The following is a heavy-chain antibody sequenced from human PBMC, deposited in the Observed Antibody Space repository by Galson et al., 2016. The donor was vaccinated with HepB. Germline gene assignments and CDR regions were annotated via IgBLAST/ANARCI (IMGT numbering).Heavy chain of an antibody. CDR2: FYYPVST. V-gene: IGHV4-31*03. CDR3: ARAIYSSKVVPAFDI. Sequence: TLSLTCTVSGGSISSVNYYWNWIRQHPGKGLEWIGYFYYPVSTYYNPSLNSRVSISLDTSKNQFSLKLDSVTAADTAVYYCARAIYSSKVVPAFDIWGQGTTVAVSS. J-gene: IGHJ3*02. D-gene: IGHD6-13*01. CDR1: GGSISSVNYY.